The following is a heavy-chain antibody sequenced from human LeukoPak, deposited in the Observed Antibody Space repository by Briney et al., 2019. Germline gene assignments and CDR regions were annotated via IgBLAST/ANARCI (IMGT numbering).Heavy chain of an antibody. V-gene: IGHV4-39*01. CDR1: GGSITSSSYY. CDR3: ARQGYRYGNDDY. CDR2: IYYSGTT. Sequence: WDTLSLTRTVSGGSITSSSYYWGWIRQPPGKGLDWIASIYYSGTTYYNPSLKSRVTISVDTSKNQFSLTLSSVTAADTAVYYCARQGYRYGNDDYWGQGTLVTVSS. D-gene: IGHD5-18*01. J-gene: IGHJ4*02.